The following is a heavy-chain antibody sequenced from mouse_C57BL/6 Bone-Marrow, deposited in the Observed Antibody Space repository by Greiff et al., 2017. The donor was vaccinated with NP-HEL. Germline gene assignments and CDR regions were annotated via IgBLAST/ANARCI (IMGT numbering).Heavy chain of an antibody. J-gene: IGHJ3*01. D-gene: IGHD1-1*01. CDR3: ARPLYGSSYLAWFAY. CDR1: GFTFSSYG. Sequence: EVKLMESGGDLVKPGGSLKLSCAASGFTFSSYGMSWVRQTPDKRLEWVATISSGGSYTYYPDSVKGRFTISRDNAKNTLYLQMSSLKSEDTAMYYGARPLYGSSYLAWFAYWGQGTLVTVSA. V-gene: IGHV5-6*01. CDR2: ISSGGSYT.